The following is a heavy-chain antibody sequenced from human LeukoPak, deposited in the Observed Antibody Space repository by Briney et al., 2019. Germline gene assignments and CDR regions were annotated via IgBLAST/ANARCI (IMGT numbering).Heavy chain of an antibody. Sequence: PGGSLRLSCAGSGFTLSNYWMTWVRQAPGQGLEWVANIKEDGSEKYYVDSVKGRFTISRDNAKNSLYLQMNSLRAEDTAVYYCARDPSSDAFDIWGQGTMVTVSS. CDR2: IKEDGSEK. CDR3: ARDPSSDAFDI. J-gene: IGHJ3*02. V-gene: IGHV3-7*05. CDR1: GFTLSNYW.